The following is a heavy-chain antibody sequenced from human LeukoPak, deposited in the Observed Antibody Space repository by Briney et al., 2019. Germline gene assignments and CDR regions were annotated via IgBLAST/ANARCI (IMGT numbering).Heavy chain of an antibody. J-gene: IGHJ6*02. V-gene: IGHV3-30-3*02. CDR3: ARVSLRGIAAAGTYYYYGMDV. D-gene: IGHD6-13*01. Sequence: GRSLRLSCAASGFTFSSYAMHWVRQAPGKGLEWVAVISYDGSNKYYADSVRGRFTISRDNSKNTLYLQMSSLRAEDTAVYYCARVSLRGIAAAGTYYYYGMDVWGQGTTVTVS. CDR2: ISYDGSNK. CDR1: GFTFSSYA.